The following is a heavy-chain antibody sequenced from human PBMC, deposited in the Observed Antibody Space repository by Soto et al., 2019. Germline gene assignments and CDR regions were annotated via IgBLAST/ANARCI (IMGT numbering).Heavy chain of an antibody. CDR1: GGTFSSYA. CDR3: PREGPRGAFDI. CDR2: IIPIFGTA. Sequence: ASVKVSCKASGGTFSSYAISWVRQAPGQGLEWMGGIIPIFGTANYAQKFQGRVTITADESTSTAYMELSSLRSEDTAVYYCPREGPRGAFDIWGQGTMVTVSS. J-gene: IGHJ3*02. V-gene: IGHV1-69*13. D-gene: IGHD3-10*01.